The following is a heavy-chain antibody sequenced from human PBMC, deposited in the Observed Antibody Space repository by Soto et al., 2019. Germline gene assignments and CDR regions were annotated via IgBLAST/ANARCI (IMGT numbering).Heavy chain of an antibody. D-gene: IGHD3-3*01. CDR1: GGSISSYY. Sequence: SETLSLTCTVSGGSISSYYWSWIRQPPGKGLEWIGYIYYSGSTNYNPSLKSRVTISVDTSKNQFSLKLSSVTAADTAVYYCARGGTDFGVVIIGYDYWGKGTLVT. J-gene: IGHJ4*02. CDR3: ARGGTDFGVVIIGYDY. CDR2: IYYSGST. V-gene: IGHV4-59*01.